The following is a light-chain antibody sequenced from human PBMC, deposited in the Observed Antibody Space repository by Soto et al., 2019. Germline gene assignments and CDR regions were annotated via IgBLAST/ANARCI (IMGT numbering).Light chain of an antibody. CDR3: SSYASTTLQV. CDR1: SSDVGGFNY. Sequence: QSALTQSASVSGSPGQSITISCTGTSSDVGGFNYVSWYQHHPGKAPKLMIYDVSNRPSGVSDRFSGSKSGNTASLTISGLQAEDEAYYYCSSYASTTLQVFGGGTKVTVL. J-gene: IGLJ2*01. V-gene: IGLV2-14*03. CDR2: DVS.